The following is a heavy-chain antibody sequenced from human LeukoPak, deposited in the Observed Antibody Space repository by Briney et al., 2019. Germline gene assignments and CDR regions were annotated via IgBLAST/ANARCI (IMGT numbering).Heavy chain of an antibody. CDR1: GGSISSYY. D-gene: IGHD1-1*01. J-gene: IGHJ6*03. V-gene: IGHV4-59*04. CDR3: AMGTVPYYYYYYMDV. Sequence: SETLSLTCTVSGGSISSYYWSWIRQPPGKGLEWIGYIYYSGSTYYNPSLKSRVTISVDTSKNQFSLKLSSVTAADTAVYYCAMGTVPYYYYYYMDVWGKGTTVTVSS. CDR2: IYYSGST.